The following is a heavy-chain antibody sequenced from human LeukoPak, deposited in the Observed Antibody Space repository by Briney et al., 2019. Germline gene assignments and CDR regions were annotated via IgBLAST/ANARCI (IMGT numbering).Heavy chain of an antibody. CDR1: GFTFSSYA. V-gene: IGHV3-7*01. CDR3: ASYRVSHGMDV. CDR2: IKGDGSEK. D-gene: IGHD1-26*01. Sequence: PGGSLRLSCAASGFTFSSYAMHWVRQAPGKGLEWVANIKGDGSEKYHGDSVAGRFTISRDNAKNSLYLQMNSLRAEDTAIYYCASYRVSHGMDVWGQGTTVTVSS. J-gene: IGHJ6*02.